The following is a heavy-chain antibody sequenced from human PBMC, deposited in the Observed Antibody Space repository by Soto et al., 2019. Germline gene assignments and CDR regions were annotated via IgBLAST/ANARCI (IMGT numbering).Heavy chain of an antibody. D-gene: IGHD3-10*01. V-gene: IGHV4-31*03. Sequence: SETLSLTCTASGGSISSGCYYWSWIRQHPGKGLEWIGYIYYSGSTYYNPSLKSRVTISVDTSKNQFSLKLSSVTAADTAVYYCARGFGLTIPSWFDPWGQGTLVTVSS. CDR1: GGSISSGCYY. CDR2: IYYSGST. CDR3: ARGFGLTIPSWFDP. J-gene: IGHJ5*02.